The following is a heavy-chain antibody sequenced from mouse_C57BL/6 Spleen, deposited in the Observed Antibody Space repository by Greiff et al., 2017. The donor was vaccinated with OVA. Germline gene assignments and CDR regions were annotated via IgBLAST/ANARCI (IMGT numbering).Heavy chain of an antibody. D-gene: IGHD2-4*01. CDR3: ARDDSSFAY. CDR1: GFTFSSYT. CDR2: ISGGGGNT. V-gene: IGHV5-9*01. J-gene: IGHJ3*01. Sequence: EVMLVESGGGLVKPGGSLKLSCAASGFTFSSYTMSWVRQTPEKRLEWVATISGGGGNTYYPDSVKGRFTISRDNAKNTLYLQMSSLRSEDTALYYCARDDSSFAYWGQGTLVTVSA.